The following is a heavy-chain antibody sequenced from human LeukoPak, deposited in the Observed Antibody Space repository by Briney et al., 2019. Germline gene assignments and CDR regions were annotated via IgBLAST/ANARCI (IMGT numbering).Heavy chain of an antibody. V-gene: IGHV3-7*01. J-gene: IGHJ5*02. D-gene: IGHD3-10*01. CDR3: ARPGENGSGRPLNYFDP. CDR2: IKEDGSEI. Sequence: GGSLRLSCAASGFTFSNYWMTWVRQAPGKGLEWVANIKEDGSEIYYVDSVKGRFTISRDNAKNSLYLQMNSLRAEDTAVYYCARPGENGSGRPLNYFDPWGQGTLVTVSS. CDR1: GFTFSNYW.